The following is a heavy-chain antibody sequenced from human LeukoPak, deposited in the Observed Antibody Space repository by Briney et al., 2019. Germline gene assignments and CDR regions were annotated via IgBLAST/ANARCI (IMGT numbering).Heavy chain of an antibody. CDR2: INPSGGST. CDR3: ARGYCSSTSCYTPRFEY. D-gene: IGHD2-2*02. V-gene: IGHV1-46*01. CDR1: GYTFTGYY. Sequence: ASVKVSCKASGYTFTGYYMHWVRQAPGQGLEWMGWINPSGGSTSYAQKFQGRVTMTRDTSTSTVYMELSSLRSEDTAVYYCARGYCSSTSCYTPRFEYWGQGTLVTVSS. J-gene: IGHJ4*02.